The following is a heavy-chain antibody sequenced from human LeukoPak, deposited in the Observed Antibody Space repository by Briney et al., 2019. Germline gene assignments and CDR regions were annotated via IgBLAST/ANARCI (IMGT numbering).Heavy chain of an antibody. J-gene: IGHJ5*02. CDR2: VNPNSGGT. CDR3: ARGRMVAAPTPNWFDP. D-gene: IGHD6-6*01. Sequence: ASVKVSCKASGYTFTDYYILWLRQAPGQGLEWMGWVNPNSGGTHYAQKFQGRVTMTRDTSINTAYMELSRLRSDDTAVYYCARGRMVAAPTPNWFDPWGQGTLVTVSS. CDR1: GYTFTDYY. V-gene: IGHV1-2*02.